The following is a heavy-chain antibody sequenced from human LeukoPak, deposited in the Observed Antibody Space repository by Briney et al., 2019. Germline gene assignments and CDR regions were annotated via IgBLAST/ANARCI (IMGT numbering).Heavy chain of an antibody. CDR2: ISSSGSTI. Sequence: GGSLRLSCAASGFTFSSYEMNWVRQAPGKGLEWVSYISSSGSTIYYADSVKGRFTISRDNAKSSLYLQMNSLRAEDTAVYYCAREGTTVTTTDVNGMDVWGKGTTVTVSS. D-gene: IGHD4-17*01. V-gene: IGHV3-48*03. J-gene: IGHJ6*04. CDR3: AREGTTVTTTDVNGMDV. CDR1: GFTFSSYE.